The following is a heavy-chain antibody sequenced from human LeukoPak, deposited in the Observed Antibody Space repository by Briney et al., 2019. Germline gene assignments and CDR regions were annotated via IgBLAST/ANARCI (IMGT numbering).Heavy chain of an antibody. CDR2: FDPEDGET. CDR1: GYTLTELP. V-gene: IGHV1-24*01. D-gene: IGHD3-22*01. CDR3: ATSFYDSSGYRY. J-gene: IGHJ4*02. Sequence: ASVKVSCKVSGYTLTELPMHWVRQAPGKGLEWMGGFDPEDGETIYAQKFQGRVTMTEDTSTDAAYMELSSLRSEDTAVYYCATSFYDSSGYRYWGQGTLVTVSS.